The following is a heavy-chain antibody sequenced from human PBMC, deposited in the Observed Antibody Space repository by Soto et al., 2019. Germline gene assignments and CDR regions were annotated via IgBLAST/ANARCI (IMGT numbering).Heavy chain of an antibody. Sequence: QVQLVQSGAEVKKPGASVKVSCKASGYTFTSYGISWVRQAPGQGLEWMGWISAYNGNTNYAQKLQGRVTMTTDTSTSTAYMELRSLKSEDTAVYYCARGARTRTGRDCYNPITPGNYWGQGTLVTVSS. D-gene: IGHD2-21*01. CDR3: ARGARTRTGRDCYNPITPGNY. V-gene: IGHV1-18*01. CDR2: ISAYNGNT. CDR1: GYTFTSYG. J-gene: IGHJ4*02.